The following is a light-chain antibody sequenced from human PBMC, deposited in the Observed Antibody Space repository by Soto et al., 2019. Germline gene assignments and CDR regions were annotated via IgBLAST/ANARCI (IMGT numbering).Light chain of an antibody. CDR2: AAS. J-gene: IGKJ4*01. V-gene: IGKV1-39*01. Sequence: DIQMTQSPSSLSASVGDRVTITCRASQSISSYLNWYQQKPGKAPKLLIYAASSLQSEVPSRFSGSGSGTDFTLTISSLQPEDFATYYCQQCDITPLTFGGGTKVEIK. CDR1: QSISSY. CDR3: QQCDITPLT.